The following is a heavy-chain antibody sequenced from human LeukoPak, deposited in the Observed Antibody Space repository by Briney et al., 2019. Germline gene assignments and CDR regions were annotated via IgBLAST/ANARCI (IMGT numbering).Heavy chain of an antibody. CDR1: GFTFSSYW. D-gene: IGHD3-9*01. V-gene: IGHV3-74*01. CDR3: ARLNYDILTGPAYYFDY. CDR2: INSDGSST. J-gene: IGHJ4*02. Sequence: GGSLRLSCAASGFTFSSYWMHWVRQAPGKGLVWVSRINSDGSSTSYADSVKGRFTISRDNAKNTLYLQINSLRAEDTAVYYCARLNYDILTGPAYYFDYWGQGTLVTVSS.